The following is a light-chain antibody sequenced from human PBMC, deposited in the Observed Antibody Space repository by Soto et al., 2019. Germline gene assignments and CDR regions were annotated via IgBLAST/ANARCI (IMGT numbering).Light chain of an antibody. CDR3: QQYDSSLGT. V-gene: IGKV1-5*01. CDR2: DAY. CDR1: QTINSW. Sequence: DIQMTQSPSILSASVGDRVTISCRASQTINSWLAWYQQKPGKAPRLLIYDAYSLESGVPSRFSGSGYGTEFTLTITGLQPDEFATYYCQQYDSSLGTFGQGTKVEVK. J-gene: IGKJ1*01.